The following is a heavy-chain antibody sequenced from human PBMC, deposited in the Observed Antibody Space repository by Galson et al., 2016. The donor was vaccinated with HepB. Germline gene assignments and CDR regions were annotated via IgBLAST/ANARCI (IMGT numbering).Heavy chain of an antibody. D-gene: IGHD3-16*01. Sequence: YYNPSLKSRVTISVDTSKNEVSLTLTSVTAADTAVYYCTREGHGGFDYWGQGTLVIVSS. CDR3: TREGHGGFDY. V-gene: IGHV4-30-2*05. J-gene: IGHJ4*02.